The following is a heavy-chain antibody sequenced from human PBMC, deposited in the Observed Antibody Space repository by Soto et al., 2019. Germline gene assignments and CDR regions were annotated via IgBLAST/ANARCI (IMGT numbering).Heavy chain of an antibody. D-gene: IGHD3-22*01. CDR2: IHYSGST. CDR3: ANYDSGDYGIDY. CDR1: GGFISSYY. V-gene: IGHV4-59*01. Sequence: PSETLSLTCTVSGGFISSYYWSWIRQPPGKGLEWIAYIHYSGSTNYNPSLKRRVTTSLDTSKNQFSLKLYSVTAADTAVYYCANYDSGDYGIDYWGQGTLVTVSS. J-gene: IGHJ4*02.